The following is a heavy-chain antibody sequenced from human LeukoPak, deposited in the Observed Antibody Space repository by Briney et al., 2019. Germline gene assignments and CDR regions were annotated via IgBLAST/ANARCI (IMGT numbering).Heavy chain of an antibody. CDR2: IYTSGST. J-gene: IGHJ2*01. Sequence: SETLSLTCTVSGGSISSGSYYWSWIRKPAGKGLEWIERIYTSGSTNYNPSLKSRVTILVDTSKNQFSLELRSVTAADSAVYYCARGSDYGGNFYWYFDLWGRGTLVTVSS. CDR1: GGSISSGSYY. CDR3: ARGSDYGGNFYWYFDL. V-gene: IGHV4-61*02. D-gene: IGHD4-23*01.